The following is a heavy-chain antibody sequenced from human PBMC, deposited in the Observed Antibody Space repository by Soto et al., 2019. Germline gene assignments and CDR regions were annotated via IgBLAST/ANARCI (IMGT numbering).Heavy chain of an antibody. V-gene: IGHV1-18*01. J-gene: IGHJ4*02. CDR1: GYTFNSYG. Sequence: GSSQKVSCTPSGYTFNSYGISWVRHAPGQGLEWMGWIRAYNGNTKSAQKLQGRDTMPTDTSTSTAYMELRSLRSDDTAVYYCARDLAVGLVDYWGQGTLVTVSS. D-gene: IGHD6-19*01. CDR2: IRAYNGNT. CDR3: ARDLAVGLVDY.